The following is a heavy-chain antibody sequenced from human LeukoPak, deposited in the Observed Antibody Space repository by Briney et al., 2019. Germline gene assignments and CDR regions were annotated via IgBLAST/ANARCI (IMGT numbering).Heavy chain of an antibody. J-gene: IGHJ3*02. V-gene: IGHV3-20*04. D-gene: IGHD1-26*01. CDR3: ARVTLVGAFDM. CDR2: MNWNGGST. Sequence: TGGSLRLACAPAGFAFDDYGMSWVRQAPGKGLEWVSGMNWNGGSTGYADSVKGRFTISRDNAKNSLYLQMNRLRAEDTAWYYCARVTLVGAFDMWGQGTIVTVSS. CDR1: GFAFDDYG.